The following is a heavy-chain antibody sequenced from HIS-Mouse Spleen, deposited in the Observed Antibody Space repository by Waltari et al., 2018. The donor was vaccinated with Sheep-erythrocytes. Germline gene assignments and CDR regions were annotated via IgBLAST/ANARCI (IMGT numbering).Heavy chain of an antibody. D-gene: IGHD7-27*01. J-gene: IGHJ4*02. Sequence: QVQLQESGPGLVKPSQTLSLTCTVSAGSINSCGYYWSWIRQHPGKGLEWIGYIYYSGSTYYNPSLKSRVTISVDTSKNQFSLKLSSVTAADTAVYYCARDRLGIFGYWGQGTLVTVSS. CDR3: ARDRLGIFGY. CDR1: AGSINSCGYY. V-gene: IGHV4-31*03. CDR2: IYYSGST.